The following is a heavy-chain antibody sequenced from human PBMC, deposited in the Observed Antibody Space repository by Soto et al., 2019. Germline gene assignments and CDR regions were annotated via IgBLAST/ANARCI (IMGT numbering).Heavy chain of an antibody. CDR3: ARASDIVLVPAAMTEGYYYGMDV. J-gene: IGHJ6*02. Sequence: GASVKVSCKASGYTFTSYYMHWVRQAPGQGLEWMGIINPSGGSTSYAQKFQGRVTMTRDTSTSTVYMELSSLRSEDTAVYYCARASDIVLVPAAMTEGYYYGMDVWGQGTKVTVSS. CDR2: INPSGGST. CDR1: GYTFTSYY. V-gene: IGHV1-46*01. D-gene: IGHD2-2*01.